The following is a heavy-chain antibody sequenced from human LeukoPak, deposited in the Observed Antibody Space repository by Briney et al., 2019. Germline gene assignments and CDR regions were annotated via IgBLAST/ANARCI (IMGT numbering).Heavy chain of an antibody. CDR1: GGSFSGYY. CDR3: ARGRTITYSSGWYFDY. V-gene: IGHV4-34*01. CDR2: INHSGST. J-gene: IGHJ4*02. Sequence: SETLSLTCAVYGGSFSGYYWSWIRQPPGKGLEWIGEINHSGSTNYNPSLKSRVTISVDTSKNQFSLKLSSVTAADTAVYYCARGRTITYSSGWYFDYWGQGTLVTVSS. D-gene: IGHD3-22*01.